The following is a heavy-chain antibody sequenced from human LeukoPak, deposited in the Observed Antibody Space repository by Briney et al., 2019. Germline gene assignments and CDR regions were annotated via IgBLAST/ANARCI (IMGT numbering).Heavy chain of an antibody. V-gene: IGHV4-34*01. J-gene: IGHJ5*02. CDR1: GGSFSGYY. CDR3: AITGWRWFDP. CDR2: IYHSGST. Sequence: PSETLSLTCAVYGGSFSGYYWSWIRQPPGKGLEWIGEIYHSGSTNYNPSLKSRVTISVDKSKNQFSLKLSSVTAADTAVYYCAITGWRWFDPWGQGTLVTVSS. D-gene: IGHD2-8*02.